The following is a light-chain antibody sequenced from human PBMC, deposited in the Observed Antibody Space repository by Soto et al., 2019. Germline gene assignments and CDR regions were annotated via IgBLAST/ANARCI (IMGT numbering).Light chain of an antibody. Sequence: DIEMTQSPSSLSASVGDRFTVTFQASQDVTNCLNASHHRPGKAPKLLIYKASSLESGVPSRFSGSGSGTEFTLTISSLQPDDFATYYCQHYNSYSEAFGQGTKVDIK. CDR2: KAS. J-gene: IGKJ1*01. CDR1: QDVTNC. CDR3: QHYNSYSEA. V-gene: IGKV1-5*03.